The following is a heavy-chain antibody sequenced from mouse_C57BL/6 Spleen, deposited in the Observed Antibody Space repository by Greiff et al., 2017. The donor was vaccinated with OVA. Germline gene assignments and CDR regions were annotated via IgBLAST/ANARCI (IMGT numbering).Heavy chain of an antibody. CDR3: ARGFDYYGSSYDYYAMDG. D-gene: IGHD1-1*01. CDR2: INPGSGGT. V-gene: IGHV1-54*01. Sequence: VQVVESGAELVRPGTSVKVSCKASGYAFTNYLIEWVKQRPGQGLEWIGVINPGSGGTNYNEKFKGKATLTADKSSSTAYMQLSSLTSEDSAVYFCARGFDYYGSSYDYYAMDGWGQGTSVTVS. J-gene: IGHJ4*01. CDR1: GYAFTNYL.